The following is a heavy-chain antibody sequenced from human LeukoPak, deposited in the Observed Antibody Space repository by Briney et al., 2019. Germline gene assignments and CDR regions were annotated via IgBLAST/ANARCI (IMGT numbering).Heavy chain of an antibody. D-gene: IGHD3-22*01. J-gene: IGHJ4*02. CDR3: ARGSTYYDSSGQVPFDY. Sequence: GGSLRLSCATSGFTFSSYGLHWVRQAPGKGLEWGSYISGSSSTIYYADSVKGRFTISRDNGENTLYLQMNSLRAEDTAVYYCARGSTYYDSSGQVPFDYWGQGTLVTVSS. CDR1: GFTFSSYG. CDR2: ISGSSSTI. V-gene: IGHV3-48*01.